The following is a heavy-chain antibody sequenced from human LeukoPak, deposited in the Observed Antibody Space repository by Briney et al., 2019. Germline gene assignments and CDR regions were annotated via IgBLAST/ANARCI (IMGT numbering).Heavy chain of an antibody. J-gene: IGHJ4*02. CDR3: ARSILNGATLFDY. Sequence: TTGGSLRLSCAASGFTFSDYYMNWVRQAPGKGLEWVSSVSGSGGYRFYADSVKGRFTISRDNAKTALHLQMSRLRAEDTAVYYCARSILNGATLFDYWGQGTLVTVSS. D-gene: IGHD1-26*01. CDR2: VSGSGGYR. CDR1: GFTFSDYY. V-gene: IGHV3-21*01.